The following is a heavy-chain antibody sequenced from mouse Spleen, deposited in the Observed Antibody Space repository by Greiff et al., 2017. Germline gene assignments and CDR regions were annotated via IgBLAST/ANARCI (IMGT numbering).Heavy chain of an antibody. CDR3: ARGYYSNLPRAMDY. CDR1: GYTFTDYY. V-gene: IGHV1-26*01. D-gene: IGHD2-5*01. Sequence: EVQLQQSGPELVKPGASVKISCKASGYTFTDYYMNWVKQSHGKSLEWIGDINPNNGGTSYNQKFKGKATLTVDKSSSTAYMELRSLTSEDSAVYYCARGYYSNLPRAMDYWGQGTSVTVSS. J-gene: IGHJ4*01. CDR2: INPNNGGT.